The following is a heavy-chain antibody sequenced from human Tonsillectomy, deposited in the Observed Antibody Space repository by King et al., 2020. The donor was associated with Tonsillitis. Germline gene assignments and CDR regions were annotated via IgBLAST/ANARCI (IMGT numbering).Heavy chain of an antibody. V-gene: IGHV3-74*01. Sequence: VQLVESGGGLVQPGGSLRLSCAASGFTFSSYWMHWVRHAPGKGLVWVSRINSDGSSTSYADSVKGRFTISRDNAKNTLYLQMNSLRAEDTAVYYCASRDYYGSGSYYYYGMDVWGQGTTVTVSS. D-gene: IGHD3-10*01. CDR1: GFTFSSYW. CDR2: INSDGSST. CDR3: ASRDYYGSGSYYYYGMDV. J-gene: IGHJ6*02.